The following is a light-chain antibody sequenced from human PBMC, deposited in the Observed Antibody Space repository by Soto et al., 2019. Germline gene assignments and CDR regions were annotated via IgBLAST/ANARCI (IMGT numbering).Light chain of an antibody. CDR1: QSVSSSY. J-gene: IGKJ3*01. CDR2: GAS. V-gene: IGKV3-20*01. Sequence: EIVLTQSPGTLSLSPGERATLSCRASQSVSSSYLAWYQQKPGQAPRLLIYGASSRATGIPDRFRGSGSGTDFTRTISRLEPEDFAVYYCQQYGSSPLTFGPGTKVDIK. CDR3: QQYGSSPLT.